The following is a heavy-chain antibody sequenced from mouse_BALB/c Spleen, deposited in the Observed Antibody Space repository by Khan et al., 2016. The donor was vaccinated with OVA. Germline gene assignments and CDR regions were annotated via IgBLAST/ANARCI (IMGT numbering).Heavy chain of an antibody. J-gene: IGHJ4*01. CDR1: GYTFTSYW. V-gene: IGHV1S41*01. D-gene: IGHD1-3*01. CDR3: PWSNDHRSGLHAVDY. Sequence: LVQPGASVKLFCKASGYTFTSYWINWIRQRPGQGLEWKGHIAPGRGGDDYKERVKARATLTVDTSSSTPYIQPSSLSSEDYAVYLCPWSNDHRSGLHAVDYRGQRPSNTVS. CDR2: IAPGRGGD.